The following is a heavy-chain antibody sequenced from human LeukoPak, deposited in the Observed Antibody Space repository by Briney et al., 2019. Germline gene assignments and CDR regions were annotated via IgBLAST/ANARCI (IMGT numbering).Heavy chain of an antibody. CDR2: ISGGGSDI. J-gene: IGHJ6*03. CDR1: GFTFSNYG. V-gene: IGHV3-48*03. CDR3: ATGSMNPYYYYYMAV. Sequence: GGSLRLSCEASGFTFSNYGLNWVRQSPGKGLEWISYISGGGSDIYYADSVKGRFTISRDNAQKSLYLQMNSLRAEDTAVYYCATGSMNPYYYYYMAVWGKGTTVTISS. D-gene: IGHD1-26*01.